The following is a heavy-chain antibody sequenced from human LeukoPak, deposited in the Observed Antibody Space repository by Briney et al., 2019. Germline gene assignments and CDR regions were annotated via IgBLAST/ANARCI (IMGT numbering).Heavy chain of an antibody. D-gene: IGHD4-11*01. CDR2: IYYSGST. CDR1: RGSISGYY. J-gene: IGHJ4*02. Sequence: SETLSLTCTVSRGSISGYYWSWIRQPPGKGLEWIGYIYYSGSTNYNPSLKSRVTISIYTSKKQFSLKLISVTAADTAVYYCARVDYSNPSYWGQGTLVTVSS. CDR3: ARVDYSNPSY. V-gene: IGHV4-59*01.